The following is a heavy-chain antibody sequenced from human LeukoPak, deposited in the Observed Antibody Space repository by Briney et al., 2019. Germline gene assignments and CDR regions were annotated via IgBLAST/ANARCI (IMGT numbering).Heavy chain of an antibody. CDR2: ISVTGDYT. J-gene: IGHJ6*03. D-gene: IGHD1-1*01. CDR1: GFTFIGYA. V-gene: IGHV3-23*01. CDR3: ATTLLRASTYMDV. Sequence: GGSLRLSCADSGFTFIGYAVSWVRQPPGKGLEWVLGISVTGDYTHYADSVKGRFSVSRDNSKNTLYLQMNSLRAEDTAVYYCATTLLRASTYMDVWGKGTTVTVSS.